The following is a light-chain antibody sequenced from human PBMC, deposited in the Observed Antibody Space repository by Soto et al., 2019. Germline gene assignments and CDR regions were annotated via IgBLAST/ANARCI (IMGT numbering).Light chain of an antibody. CDR1: SSDVGGYNY. CDR3: QAWDSSTGV. CDR2: EVS. V-gene: IGLV2-14*01. J-gene: IGLJ1*01. Sequence: QSALTQPASVSGSPGQSITISCTGTSSDVGGYNYVSWYQQHPGKAPKLMIYEVSNRPSGIPERFSGSNSGNTATLTISGTQAMDEADYYCQAWDSSTGVFGTGTKVTVL.